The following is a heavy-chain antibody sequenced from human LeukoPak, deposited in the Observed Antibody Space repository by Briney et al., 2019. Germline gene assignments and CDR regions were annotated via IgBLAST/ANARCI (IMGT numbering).Heavy chain of an antibody. CDR3: ARDRKWELLVFDY. J-gene: IGHJ4*02. Sequence: PGGSLRLSCAASGFTFSNYFISWVRQAPGKGLEWVAFIRYDGSNKYYADSVKGRFSISRDNSKNTLYLQMNSLRAEDTAVYYCARDRKWELLVFDYWGQGTLVTVSS. CDR1: GFTFSNYF. CDR2: IRYDGSNK. V-gene: IGHV3-30*02. D-gene: IGHD1-26*01.